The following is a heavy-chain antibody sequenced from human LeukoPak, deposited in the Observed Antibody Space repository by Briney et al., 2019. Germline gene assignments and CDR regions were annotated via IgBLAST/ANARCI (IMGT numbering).Heavy chain of an antibody. CDR1: GFTFTNYW. CDR3: AELGITMIGGV. D-gene: IGHD3-10*02. Sequence: GGSLRLSCAASGFTFTNYWMHWVRQAPGKGLVWVSRINTHGSSTTYADSVKGRFTISRDNAKNSLYLQMNSLRAEDTAVYYCAELGITMIGGVWGKGTTVTISS. V-gene: IGHV3-74*03. CDR2: INTHGSST. J-gene: IGHJ6*04.